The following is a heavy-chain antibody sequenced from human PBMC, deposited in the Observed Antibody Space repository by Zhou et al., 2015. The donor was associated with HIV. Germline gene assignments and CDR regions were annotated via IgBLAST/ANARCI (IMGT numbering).Heavy chain of an antibody. J-gene: IGHJ5*02. V-gene: IGHV1-69*06. Sequence: QVQLVQSGTEVKKPGSSVKVSCKASGGTFSSYAISWVRQAPGQGLEWMGGIIPIFGTANYAQKFQGRVTITADKSTSTAYMELSSLRSEDTAVYYCARETVAGRKGGLNWFDPWGQGTLVTVSS. CDR2: IIPIFGTA. CDR3: ARETVAGRKGGLNWFDP. CDR1: GGTFSSYA. D-gene: IGHD6-19*01.